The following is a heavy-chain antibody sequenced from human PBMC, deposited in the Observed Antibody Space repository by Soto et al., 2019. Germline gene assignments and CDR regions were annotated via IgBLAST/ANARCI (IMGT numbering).Heavy chain of an antibody. CDR3: ARDLEKQPLQSWHPRYYYGMDV. D-gene: IGHD6-13*01. V-gene: IGHV1-69*08. Sequence: QVQLVQSGAEVKKPGSSVKVSCKASGGTFSSYTISWVRQAPGQGLEWMGRIIPILGIANYAQKFQGRVTITADKSTSTAYMELSTLRTEDTAVYYCARDLEKQPLQSWHPRYYYGMDVWGQGTTVTVSS. J-gene: IGHJ6*02. CDR1: GGTFSSYT. CDR2: IIPILGIA.